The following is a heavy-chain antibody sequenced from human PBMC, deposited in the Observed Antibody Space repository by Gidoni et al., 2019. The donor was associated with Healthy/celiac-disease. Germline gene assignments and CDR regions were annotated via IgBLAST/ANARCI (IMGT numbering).Heavy chain of an antibody. CDR3: AKEDSGGAFDI. V-gene: IGHV3-23*01. J-gene: IGHJ3*02. D-gene: IGHD3-10*01. CDR1: GFTFSSYA. CDR2: IGGSDGST. Sequence: EVQPLEGGGGLVQPGGSLRLCCAASGFTFSSYAMSWVRQAPGKGLEWVSAIGGSDGSTSYADSVKGRFTISRDNSKNTLYLQMNSLRAEDTAVYYCAKEDSGGAFDIWGQGTMVTVSS.